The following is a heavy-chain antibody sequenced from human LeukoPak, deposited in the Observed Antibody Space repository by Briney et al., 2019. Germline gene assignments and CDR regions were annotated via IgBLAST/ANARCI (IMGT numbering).Heavy chain of an antibody. V-gene: IGHV3-30*02. CDR2: IRYDGSNK. Sequence: GGSLRLSCAASGFTFSSYGMHWVRQAPGKGLEWVAFIRYDGSNKYYADSVKGRFTISRDNSKNTLYLQMNSLRAEDTAVYYCARSPFRQQVEPFDYWGQGALVTVSS. D-gene: IGHD6-13*01. CDR1: GFTFSSYG. CDR3: ARSPFRQQVEPFDY. J-gene: IGHJ4*02.